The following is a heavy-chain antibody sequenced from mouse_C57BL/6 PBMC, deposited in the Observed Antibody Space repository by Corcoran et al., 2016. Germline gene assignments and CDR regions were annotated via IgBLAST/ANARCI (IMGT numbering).Heavy chain of an antibody. D-gene: IGHD2-3*01. Sequence: EVQLQQSGPELVKPGASVKISCKASGYTFTDYYMNWVKQSHGKSLEWIGDINPNNGGTSYNQKFKGKATLTVDKSSSTAYMELRSLTSEDSAVYYCARGGYLRLGFAYWGQGTLVTVSA. J-gene: IGHJ3*01. CDR3: ARGGYLRLGFAY. V-gene: IGHV1-26*01. CDR2: INPNNGGT. CDR1: GYTFTDYY.